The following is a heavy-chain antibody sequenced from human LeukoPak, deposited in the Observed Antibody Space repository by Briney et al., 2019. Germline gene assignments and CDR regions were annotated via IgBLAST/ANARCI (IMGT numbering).Heavy chain of an antibody. J-gene: IGHJ4*02. CDR3: AKEGSGSYPELAY. V-gene: IGHV3-43*01. CDR2: ISWDSSNK. D-gene: IGHD1-26*01. CDR1: RFTFDDYT. Sequence: PGGSLRLSCAASRFTFDDYTLHWVRQAPGKGLEWVSLISWDSSNKYYAVSVKGRFTISRDNRKKSLDLQMNSLRTENTALYYCAKEGSGSYPELAYWGQGTLVTVSS.